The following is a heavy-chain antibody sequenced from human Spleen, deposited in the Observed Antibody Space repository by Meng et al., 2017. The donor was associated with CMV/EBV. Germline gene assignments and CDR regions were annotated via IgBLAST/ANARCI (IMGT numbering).Heavy chain of an antibody. CDR3: TYAYSGTYYYYYGMDV. CDR2: IRSKADSYAT. D-gene: IGHD1-26*01. CDR1: GFTFSESA. V-gene: IGHV3-73*01. J-gene: IGHJ6*02. Sequence: GESLKISCAASGFTFSESAMHWVRQASGKGLEWVGRIRSKADSYATVYAASVRGRFTTSRDDSKNTAYLQMNSLKTEDTAVYYCTYAYSGTYYYYYGMDVWGQGTTVTVSS.